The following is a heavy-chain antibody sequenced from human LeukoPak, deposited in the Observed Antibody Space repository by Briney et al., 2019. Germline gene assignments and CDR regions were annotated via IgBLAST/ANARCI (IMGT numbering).Heavy chain of an antibody. D-gene: IGHD2-15*01. CDR3: ARGYCSGGSCHFDY. CDR2: IWYDGSNK. Sequence: GGSLRLSCAASGFTFSSYGMHWVRQAPGKGLEWVAVIWYDGSNKYYADSVKGRFTISRDNSKNTLYLQMNSLRAEDTAVHYCARGYCSGGSCHFDYWGQGTLVTVSS. J-gene: IGHJ4*02. CDR1: GFTFSSYG. V-gene: IGHV3-33*01.